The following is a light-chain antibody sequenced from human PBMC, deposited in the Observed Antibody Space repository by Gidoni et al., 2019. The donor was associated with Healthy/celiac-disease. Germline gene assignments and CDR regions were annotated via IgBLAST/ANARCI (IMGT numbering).Light chain of an antibody. Sequence: QPVLTQPPSASGTPGQRVTISWSGSSSNIGSNTVNWYQQLPGTAPKLLIYSTNQRPSGVPDRFSGSKSGTSASLAISVLQSEDAADYYCAAWDDSLKGVFGGGTKLTVL. V-gene: IGLV1-44*01. CDR1: SSNIGSNT. CDR2: STN. CDR3: AAWDDSLKGV. J-gene: IGLJ3*02.